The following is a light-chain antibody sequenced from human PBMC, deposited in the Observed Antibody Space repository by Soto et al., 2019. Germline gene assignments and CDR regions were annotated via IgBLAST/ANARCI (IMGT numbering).Light chain of an antibody. J-gene: IGKJ1*01. CDR2: KAS. Sequence: DIQMTQSPSTLSASVGDRVTITCRASQYISSWLAWYQQKPGKAPKLLIYKASSLESGVPSRFSGSGSGTEFTLTLSSLQTYDFATYYCQQYNSQRTFGQGTKVEIK. V-gene: IGKV1-5*03. CDR1: QYISSW. CDR3: QQYNSQRT.